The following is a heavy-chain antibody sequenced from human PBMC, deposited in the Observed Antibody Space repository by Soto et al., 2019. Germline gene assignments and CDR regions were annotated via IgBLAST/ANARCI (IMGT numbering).Heavy chain of an antibody. D-gene: IGHD5-18*01. CDR3: ARDRLMATAGTARHYFGLDV. CDR2: IYYSGST. CDR1: GGSISSGDYY. J-gene: IGHJ6*02. Sequence: LSETLSLTCTVSGGSISSGDYYWSWIRQPPGKGLEWIGYIYYSGSTYYNPSLKSRVTISVDTSKNQFSLNLSSVTAADTAVYYCARDRLMATAGTARHYFGLDVWGQGTTVTVSS. V-gene: IGHV4-30-4*01.